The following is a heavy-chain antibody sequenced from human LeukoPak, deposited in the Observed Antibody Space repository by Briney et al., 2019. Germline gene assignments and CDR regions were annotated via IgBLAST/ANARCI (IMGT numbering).Heavy chain of an antibody. J-gene: IGHJ4*02. V-gene: IGHV4-4*02. D-gene: IGHD1-1*01. CDR1: GDSISNDNW. CDR2: IHHSGNT. CDR3: ARGGTWPTRLDY. Sequence: PSETLSLTCAVSGDSISNDNWWSWVRQPPGKRLEWIGEIHHSGNTNYNPSLKSRVTTSMHKSKNQVSLKVNSVTAADTAVYYCARGGTWPTRLDYWGQGTLVTVSS.